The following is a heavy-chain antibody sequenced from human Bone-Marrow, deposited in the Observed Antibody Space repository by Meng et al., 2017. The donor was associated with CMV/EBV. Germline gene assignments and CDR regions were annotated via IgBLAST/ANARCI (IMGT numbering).Heavy chain of an antibody. Sequence: GESLKISCAASGFTFSSYAMHWVRQAPGKGLEWVAVISYDGSNKYYADSVKGRFTISRDNSKNTLYLQMNSLRAEDTAVYYCAKIHFGYYYYYGMDVWGQGTTVTVSS. CDR3: AKIHFGYYYYYGMDV. CDR1: GFTFSSYA. V-gene: IGHV3-30*04. D-gene: IGHD3-16*01. CDR2: ISYDGSNK. J-gene: IGHJ6*02.